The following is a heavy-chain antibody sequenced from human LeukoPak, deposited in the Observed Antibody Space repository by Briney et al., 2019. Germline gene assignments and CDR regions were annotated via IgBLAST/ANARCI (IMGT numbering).Heavy chain of an antibody. Sequence: SVKVSCKASGGTFSSYDINWVRQATGQGLEWMGWMNPNSGNTGYAQKFQGRVTITRNTSISTAYMELSSLRSEDTAVYYCARVSSSSSYYYYYMDVWGQGTMVTVSS. CDR3: ARVSSSSSYYYYYMDV. V-gene: IGHV1-8*03. CDR2: MNPNSGNT. CDR1: GGTFSSYD. D-gene: IGHD6-6*01. J-gene: IGHJ6*03.